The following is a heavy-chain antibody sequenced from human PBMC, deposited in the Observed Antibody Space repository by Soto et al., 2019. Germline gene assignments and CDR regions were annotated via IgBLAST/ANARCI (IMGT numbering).Heavy chain of an antibody. Sequence: QVPLVQSGAEVKKPGASVKVSCKASGYTFTSYAMHWVRQAPGQRLEWMGWINAGNGNTKYSQKFQGRVTITRDTSASTAYMELSSLRSEDTAVYYCARVLSITIFGVVIYWGQGTLVTVSS. J-gene: IGHJ4*02. D-gene: IGHD3-3*01. CDR3: ARVLSITIFGVVIY. CDR2: INAGNGNT. V-gene: IGHV1-3*01. CDR1: GYTFTSYA.